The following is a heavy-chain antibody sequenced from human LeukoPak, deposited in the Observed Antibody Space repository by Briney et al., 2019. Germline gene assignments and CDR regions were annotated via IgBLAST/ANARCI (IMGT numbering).Heavy chain of an antibody. CDR2: IKQDGSER. V-gene: IGHV3-7*03. CDR1: GFTFSSYW. Sequence: PGGSLRLSCAASGFTFSSYWMSWVRQAPGKGLEWVANIKQDGSERYYVDSVKGRFTISRDNAKNSLYLQMNSLRAEDTAVYYCARDPRIVVVPAAPYYYYYGMDVWGQGTTVTVSS. D-gene: IGHD2-2*01. CDR3: ARDPRIVVVPAAPYYYYYGMDV. J-gene: IGHJ6*02.